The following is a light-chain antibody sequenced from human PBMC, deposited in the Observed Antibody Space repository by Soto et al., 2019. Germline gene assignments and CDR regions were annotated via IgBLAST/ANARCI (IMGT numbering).Light chain of an antibody. Sequence: EIVLTQSPGTLSLSPGERATLSCISSQSVSSSYLAWYQQKPGQAPRLLIYGASSRATGIPDRFSGSGSGTDFTLTISRLEPEDFAVYYCQQYGSSFTFGPGTKVDIK. CDR3: QQYGSSFT. J-gene: IGKJ3*01. CDR2: GAS. CDR1: QSVSSSY. V-gene: IGKV3-20*01.